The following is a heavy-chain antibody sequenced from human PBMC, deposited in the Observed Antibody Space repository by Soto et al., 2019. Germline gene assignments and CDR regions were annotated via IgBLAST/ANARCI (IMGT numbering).Heavy chain of an antibody. V-gene: IGHV3-30*03. J-gene: IGHJ4*02. D-gene: IGHD3-16*01. CDR3: ATRGFTGQFDD. CDR1: GFTFSSYG. CDR2: TSYDGSNK. Sequence: QVQLVESGGGVVQPGRSLRLSCAASGFTFSSYGMHWVRQAPGKGLEWAAVTSYDGSNKYYADSVKGRFTISRDNSKNTLYLQMNSLRAEDTAVYYCATRGFTGQFDDWGQGTRVTVSS.